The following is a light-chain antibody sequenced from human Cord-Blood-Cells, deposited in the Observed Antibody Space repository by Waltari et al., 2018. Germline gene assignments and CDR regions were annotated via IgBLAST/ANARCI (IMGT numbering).Light chain of an antibody. V-gene: IGKV4-1*01. J-gene: IGKJ2*01. CDR3: QHYYSTPYT. CDR1: KSVLYSSNNKNY. Sequence: DIVMTQSPDSLAVSLGERAPINCKSSKSVLYSSNNKNYLAWYQQKPGQPPKLLIYWASTRESGVPDRFSGSGSGTDFTLTISSLQAEDVAVYYCQHYYSTPYTFGQGTKLEIK. CDR2: WAS.